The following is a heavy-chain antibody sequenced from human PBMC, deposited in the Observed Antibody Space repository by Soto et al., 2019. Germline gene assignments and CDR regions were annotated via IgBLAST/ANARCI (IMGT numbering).Heavy chain of an antibody. CDR3: ACLPTANWFDP. CDR2: IYYSGST. CDR1: GGSISSYY. V-gene: IGHV4-59*08. Sequence: SETLSLTCTVSGGSISSYYWSWIRQPPGKGLEWIGYIYYSGSTNYNPSLKSRVTISVDTSKNQFSLKLSSVTAADTAVYYCACLPTANWFDPWGQGTLVTVSS. J-gene: IGHJ5*02. D-gene: IGHD4-17*01.